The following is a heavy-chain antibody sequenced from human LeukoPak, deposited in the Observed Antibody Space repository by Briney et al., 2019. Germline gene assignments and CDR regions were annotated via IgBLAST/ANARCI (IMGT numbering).Heavy chain of an antibody. J-gene: IGHJ6*03. CDR1: GYTFTSYG. CDR2: IVPMFGTT. Sequence: SVKVSCEASGYTFTSYGISWVRQAPGQGLEWMGGIVPMFGTTNYAQKFQGRLTITADASTSTAYMELSSLRSEDTAVYYCASGPFLTIDHTPEGYYHYFMDVWGTGTTV. V-gene: IGHV1-69*13. CDR3: ASGPFLTIDHTPEGYYHYFMDV. D-gene: IGHD1-14*01.